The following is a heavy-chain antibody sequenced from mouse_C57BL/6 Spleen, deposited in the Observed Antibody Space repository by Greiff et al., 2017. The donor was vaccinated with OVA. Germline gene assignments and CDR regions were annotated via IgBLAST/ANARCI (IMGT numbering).Heavy chain of an antibody. J-gene: IGHJ3*01. V-gene: IGHV1-81*01. CDR2: IYPRSGNT. Sequence: QVQLKESGAELARPGASVKLSCKASGYTFTSYGISWVKQRTGQGLEWIGEIYPRSGNTYYNEKFKGKATLTADKSSSTAYMELRSLTSEDSAVYFCARSLTTVVAEGFAYWGQGTLVTVSA. CDR1: GYTFTSYG. CDR3: ARSLTTVVAEGFAY. D-gene: IGHD1-1*01.